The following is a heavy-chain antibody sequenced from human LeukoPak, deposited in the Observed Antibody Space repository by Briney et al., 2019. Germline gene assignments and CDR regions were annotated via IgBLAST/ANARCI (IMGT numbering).Heavy chain of an antibody. CDR3: AKDGVPSRYFGRNYFDY. D-gene: IGHD2-8*01. CDR1: GFTFSSYW. Sequence: PGGSLRLSCAASGFTFSSYWMSWVRQAPGKGLEWVANIKQDGSEKYYVDSVKGRFTISRDNAKNSLYLQMNSLRAEDTAVYYCAKDGVPSRYFGRNYFDYWGQGTLVTVSS. CDR2: IKQDGSEK. J-gene: IGHJ4*02. V-gene: IGHV3-7*01.